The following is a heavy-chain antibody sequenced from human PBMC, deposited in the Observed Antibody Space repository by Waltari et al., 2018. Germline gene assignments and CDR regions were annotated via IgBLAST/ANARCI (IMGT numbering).Heavy chain of an antibody. V-gene: IGHV3-33*01. J-gene: IGHJ6*02. D-gene: IGHD1-26*01. Sequence: QVQLVASGGGVVQPVRPLRLSCAASGFTFSSYGMCWVRPAPGKGLEWGAVIWYEGSNKYYADSVKGRFTISRDNSKNTLYLQMNSLRAEDTAVYDCARDGWELLRAYYYGMDVWGQGTTVTVSS. CDR2: IWYEGSNK. CDR3: ARDGWELLRAYYYGMDV. CDR1: GFTFSSYG.